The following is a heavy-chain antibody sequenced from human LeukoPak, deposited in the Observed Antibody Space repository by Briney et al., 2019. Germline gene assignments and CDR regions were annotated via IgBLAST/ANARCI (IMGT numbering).Heavy chain of an antibody. J-gene: IGHJ4*02. D-gene: IGHD3-16*01. Sequence: ASVKVSCKASGYTFTNYDIHWVRQATGQGLEWMGWMNPYSGNTGYAQNFQGRITITRNTSISTAYMELSSLRSEDTAVYYCARANVGEAPDYWGQGTLVTVSS. V-gene: IGHV1-8*03. CDR3: ARANVGEAPDY. CDR1: GYTFTNYD. CDR2: MNPYSGNT.